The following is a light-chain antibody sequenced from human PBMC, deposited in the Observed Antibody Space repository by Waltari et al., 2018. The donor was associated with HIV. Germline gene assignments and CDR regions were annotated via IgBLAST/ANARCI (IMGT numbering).Light chain of an antibody. Sequence: SDELTQPPSLSVSPGQTARITCSGDALPKQYAHWYQHKPGQAPALLIYKDSERPSGIPERVSGSNSGTTATLSINGVQAEDEADYYCQSADSSGTYWVFGGGTKVTVL. CDR2: KDS. CDR3: QSADSSGTYWV. CDR1: ALPKQY. V-gene: IGLV3-25*03. J-gene: IGLJ3*02.